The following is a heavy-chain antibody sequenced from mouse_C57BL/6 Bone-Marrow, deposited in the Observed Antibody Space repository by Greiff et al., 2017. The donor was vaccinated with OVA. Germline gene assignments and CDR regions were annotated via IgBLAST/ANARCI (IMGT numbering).Heavy chain of an antibody. CDR3: ATYCGSSYDYAMDY. CDR2: IWSGGST. V-gene: IGHV2-5*01. J-gene: IGHJ4*01. D-gene: IGHD1-1*01. CDR1: GFSLTSYG. Sequence: QVQLQQSGPGLVQPSQSLSITCTVSGFSLTSYGVHWVRQSPGKGLEWLGVIWSGGSTANNAAFMSRQGITKDNSKRQVFFKMNSLQADDTAIYYCATYCGSSYDYAMDYWGQGTSVTVSS.